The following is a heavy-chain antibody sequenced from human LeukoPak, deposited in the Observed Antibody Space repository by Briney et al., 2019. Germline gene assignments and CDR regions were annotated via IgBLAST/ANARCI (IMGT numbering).Heavy chain of an antibody. CDR3: AREVVARGPDAFDI. CDR1: GGSISSGSYY. CDR2: IYTSGST. V-gene: IGHV4-61*02. D-gene: IGHD6-6*01. J-gene: IGHJ3*02. Sequence: SETLSLTCTVSGGSISSGSYYWSWIRQPAGKGLEWIGRIYTSGSTNYNPSLKSRVTISVDTSKNQFSLKLSSVTAADTAVYYCAREVVARGPDAFDIWGQGTMVTVSS.